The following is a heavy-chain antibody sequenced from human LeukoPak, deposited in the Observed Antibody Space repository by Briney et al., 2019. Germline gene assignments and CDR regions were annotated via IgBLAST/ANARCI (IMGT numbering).Heavy chain of an antibody. CDR2: INPDGSET. J-gene: IGHJ4*02. CDR1: GFTFSTYW. CDR3: ARVTSVTGTIFDS. V-gene: IGHV3-74*01. D-gene: IGHD1-7*01. Sequence: GGSLRLSCAASGFTFSTYWVHWVRQAPGKGLVWVSRINPDGSETDYADSVKGRFTISRDNAKNTLYLQMSSLRAEDTAVYYCARVTSVTGTIFDSWGQGTLVTVSS.